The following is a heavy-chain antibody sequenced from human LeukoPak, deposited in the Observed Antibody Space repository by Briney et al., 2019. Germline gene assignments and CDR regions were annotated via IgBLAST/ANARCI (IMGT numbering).Heavy chain of an antibody. D-gene: IGHD6-13*01. V-gene: IGHV3-21*01. CDR1: GFTFSSYS. Sequence: ESGGSLRLSCAASGFTFSSYSMNWVRQAPGKGLEWVSSISSSSSYIYSADSLKGRFTISRDNAKNSLYLQLNSLGAEDTAVYYCARDSSMMGAGAGTSWWFDPWGQGTLVTVSS. J-gene: IGHJ5*02. CDR3: ARDSSMMGAGAGTSWWFDP. CDR2: ISSSSSYI.